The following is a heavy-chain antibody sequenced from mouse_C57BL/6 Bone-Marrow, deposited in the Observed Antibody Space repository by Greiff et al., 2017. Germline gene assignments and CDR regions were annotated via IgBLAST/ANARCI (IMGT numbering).Heavy chain of an antibody. V-gene: IGHV1-58*01. Sequence: EVKLVESGAELVRPGSSVKMSCKTSGYTFTSYGINWVKQRPGQGLEWIGYIYIGNGYTEYNEKFKGKATLTSDTSSSTAYMQLSSLTSEDSAIYFCNGNYFYYAMDYWGQGTSVTVSS. D-gene: IGHD2-1*01. CDR3: NGNYFYYAMDY. J-gene: IGHJ4*01. CDR1: GYTFTSYG. CDR2: IYIGNGYT.